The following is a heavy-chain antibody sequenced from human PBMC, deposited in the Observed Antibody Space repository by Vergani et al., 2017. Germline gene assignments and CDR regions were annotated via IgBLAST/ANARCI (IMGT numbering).Heavy chain of an antibody. D-gene: IGHD1/OR15-1a*01. Sequence: QVQLVASGGGLVRPGGSLRISCAASGFIFSDYYMTWIRQTPGKGLEWLAHISDGGETKMYAESLKGRFTVSRDNTKNLLILQMKTLKVDDTATYYCGRKQSPASLMDKPIDIWGQGTLVTVSS. CDR3: GRKQSPASLMDKPIDI. CDR1: GFIFSDYY. J-gene: IGHJ5*02. V-gene: IGHV3-11*01. CDR2: ISDGGETK.